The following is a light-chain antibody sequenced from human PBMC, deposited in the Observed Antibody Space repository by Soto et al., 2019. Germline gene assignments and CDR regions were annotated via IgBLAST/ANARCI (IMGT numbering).Light chain of an antibody. Sequence: DIQMTPSPFTLSASVGDRVTITCRASQTISSWLAWYQQKPGKAPKLLIYKASSLQSGVPSRFSGSGSGTDFTLTISSLQPEDFATYYCQQSYSTPLITFGQGTRLEIK. J-gene: IGKJ5*01. CDR3: QQSYSTPLIT. CDR1: QTISSW. V-gene: IGKV1-39*01. CDR2: KAS.